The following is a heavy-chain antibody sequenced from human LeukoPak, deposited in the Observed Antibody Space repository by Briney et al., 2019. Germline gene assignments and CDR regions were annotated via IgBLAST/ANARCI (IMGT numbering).Heavy chain of an antibody. J-gene: IGHJ4*02. V-gene: IGHV1-3*01. CDR1: GYSFSTYA. CDR3: ARAGGLKYCSSTSCYDY. Sequence: ASVKVSCKASGYSFSTYAIHWVRQAPGQRLEWMGWINAGNGDTRYSQKFQGRVTITRDTSTSTAYMELRSLRSDDTAVYYCARAGGLKYCSSTSCYDYWGQGTLVTVSS. D-gene: IGHD2-2*01. CDR2: INAGNGDT.